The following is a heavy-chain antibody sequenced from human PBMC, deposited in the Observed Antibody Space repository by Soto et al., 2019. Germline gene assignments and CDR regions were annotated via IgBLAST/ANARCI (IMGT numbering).Heavy chain of an antibody. J-gene: IGHJ6*02. Sequence: EVQLVESGGGLVKPGGSLRLSCAASGFTFSSYSMNWVRQAPGKGLEWVSSISSSSSYIYYADSVKGRFTISRDNAKNSLYLQMNSLRAEDTAVYYCARDWARGHYDFWSGYDDYYGMDVWGQGTTVTVSS. CDR1: GFTFSSYS. CDR3: ARDWARGHYDFWSGYDDYYGMDV. CDR2: ISSSSSYI. D-gene: IGHD3-3*01. V-gene: IGHV3-21*01.